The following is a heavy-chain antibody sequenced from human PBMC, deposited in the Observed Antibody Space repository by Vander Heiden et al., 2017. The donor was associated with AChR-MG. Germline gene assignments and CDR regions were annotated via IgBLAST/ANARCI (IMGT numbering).Heavy chain of an antibody. V-gene: IGHV3-74*01. CDR3: ARDVPTDFDY. D-gene: IGHD3-10*02. CDR2: INRDGSST. CDR1: GFTFSSYW. Sequence: EVQLVESWGGLVQPGGSLRLSCAASGFTFSSYWMHWVRQAPGKGLVWVSRINRDGSSTSYADSVKGRFTISRDNAKNTLYLQMNSLRAEDTAVYYCARDVPTDFDYWGQGTLVTVSS. J-gene: IGHJ4*02.